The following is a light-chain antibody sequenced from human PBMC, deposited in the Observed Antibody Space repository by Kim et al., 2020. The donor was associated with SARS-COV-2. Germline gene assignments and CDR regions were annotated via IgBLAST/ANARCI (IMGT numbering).Light chain of an antibody. CDR1: QSVSSN. CDR3: QQYNNWHLYT. CDR2: GAS. Sequence: VSPGDRATLSCRASQSVSSNLAWYQQKPGQAPRLLIYGASTRATGIPARFSGSGSGTEFTLTISSLQSEDFAVYYCQQYNNWHLYTFGQGTKLEI. V-gene: IGKV3-15*01. J-gene: IGKJ2*01.